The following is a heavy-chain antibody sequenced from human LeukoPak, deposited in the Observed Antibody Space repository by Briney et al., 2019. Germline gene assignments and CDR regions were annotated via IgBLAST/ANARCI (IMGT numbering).Heavy chain of an antibody. CDR3: ARDRGERGIDY. D-gene: IGHD3-10*01. CDR1: GYTFTVYY. V-gene: IGHV1-2*02. Sequence: GASVTVSCTASGYTFTVYYMHWVRQAPGQGLEWMGWINPNSGGTNYAQKFQGRVTMTRDTSISTAYMELSRLRSDDTAVYYCARDRGERGIDYWGQGTLVTVSS. CDR2: INPNSGGT. J-gene: IGHJ4*02.